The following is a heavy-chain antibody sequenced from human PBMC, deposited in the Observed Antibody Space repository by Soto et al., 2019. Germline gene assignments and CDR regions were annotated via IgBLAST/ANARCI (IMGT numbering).Heavy chain of an antibody. Sequence: EVQLVESGGGLVQPGRSLRLSCAASGFTFDDYAMHWVRQAPGKGLEWVSGISWNSGSIGYADSVKGRFTISRDNAKNSLYLQMNSLRAEDTALYYCAKDSQLGWSGYYYYMYVWGKGTTVTVSS. V-gene: IGHV3-9*01. D-gene: IGHD3-3*01. CDR3: AKDSQLGWSGYYYYMYV. CDR1: GFTFDDYA. J-gene: IGHJ6*03. CDR2: ISWNSGSI.